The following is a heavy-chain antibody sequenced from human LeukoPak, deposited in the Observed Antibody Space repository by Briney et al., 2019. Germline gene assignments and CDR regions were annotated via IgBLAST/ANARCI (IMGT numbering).Heavy chain of an antibody. J-gene: IGHJ4*02. CDR2: IIPILGIA. D-gene: IGHD3-22*01. CDR1: GGTFSSYA. Sequence: SVKVSCKASGGTFSSYAISWVRQAPGQGLEWMGRIIPILGIANCAQKFQGRVTITADKSTSTAYMELSSLRSEDTAVYYCARFFLGGYDSSGYYNRWGQGTLVTVSS. V-gene: IGHV1-69*04. CDR3: ARFFLGGYDSSGYYNR.